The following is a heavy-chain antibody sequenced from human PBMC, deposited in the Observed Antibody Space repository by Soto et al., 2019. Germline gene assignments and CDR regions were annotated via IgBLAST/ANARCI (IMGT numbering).Heavy chain of an antibody. CDR3: ARGGITMAWNYYYYGMDV. D-gene: IGHD3-10*01. CDR2: IIPTGST. J-gene: IGHJ6*02. CDR1: GASVSGQY. V-gene: IGHV4-34*01. Sequence: QVQLHQRGAGLLKPSETLSLTCAVSGASVSGQYWSWFRHPPGRGLEWVGEIIPTGSTTYNPSLKSRLSFSLDTSKNHFSLNLSSVSVADTAVYYCARGGITMAWNYYYYGMDVWGQGTTVTVSS.